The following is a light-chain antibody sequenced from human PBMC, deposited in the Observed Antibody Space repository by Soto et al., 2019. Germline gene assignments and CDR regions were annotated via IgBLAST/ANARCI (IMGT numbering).Light chain of an antibody. CDR1: QSVLYSSNNKND. V-gene: IGKV4-1*01. CDR3: QQYYSAPLT. J-gene: IGKJ4*01. CDR2: WAS. Sequence: DIVMTQSPDSLAVSLGERATINCKSSQSVLYSSNNKNDLALYQQKPGQPPKLLIYWASNRESGVPDRFIGSGSGTDFTLSISSLQAEDVAVYYCQQYYSAPLTFGGGTKGEMK.